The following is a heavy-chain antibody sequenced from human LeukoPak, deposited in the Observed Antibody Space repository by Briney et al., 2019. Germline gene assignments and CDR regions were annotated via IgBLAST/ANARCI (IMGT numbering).Heavy chain of an antibody. Sequence: GASVKVPCKASGYTFTGYYMHWVRQAPGQGLEWMGWINPNSGGTNYAQKFQGRVTMTRDTSISTAYMELSRLRSDDTAVYYCARGRIWCSSTSCYTGPNDYWGQGTLVTVSS. CDR1: GYTFTGYY. J-gene: IGHJ4*02. CDR2: INPNSGGT. V-gene: IGHV1-2*02. D-gene: IGHD2-2*02. CDR3: ARGRIWCSSTSCYTGPNDY.